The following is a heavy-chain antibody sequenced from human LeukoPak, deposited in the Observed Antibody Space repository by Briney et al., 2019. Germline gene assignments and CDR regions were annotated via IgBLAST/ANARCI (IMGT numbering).Heavy chain of an antibody. V-gene: IGHV3-21*01. CDR1: GFTFSTYT. D-gene: IGHD3-10*01. J-gene: IGHJ4*02. CDR2: IGSSGYYI. CDR3: AKDGGGPLD. Sequence: GGSLRLSCAASGFTFSTYTMNWVRQAPGKGLEWVSCIGSSGYYIYYADSVKGRFTISRDNAKNSLYLQMNSLRAEDTAVYYCAKDGGGPLDWGQGTLVTVSS.